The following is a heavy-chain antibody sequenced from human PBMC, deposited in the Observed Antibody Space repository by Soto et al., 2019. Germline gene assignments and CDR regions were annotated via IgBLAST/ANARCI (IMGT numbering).Heavy chain of an antibody. J-gene: IGHJ6*02. CDR2: IIPIFGTA. CDR1: GGTFSSYA. V-gene: IGHV1-69*13. Sequence: SVKVSCKASGGTFSSYAISWVRQAPGQGLEWMGGIIPIFGTANYAQKFQGRVTITADESTSTAYMELSSLRSEDTAVYYCARGREIVVVVAATLPLYYYYYGMDVWGQGTTVTVSS. D-gene: IGHD2-15*01. CDR3: ARGREIVVVVAATLPLYYYYYGMDV.